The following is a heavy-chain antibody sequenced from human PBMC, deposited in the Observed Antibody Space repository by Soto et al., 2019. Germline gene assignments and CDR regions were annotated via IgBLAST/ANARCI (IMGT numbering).Heavy chain of an antibody. CDR3: ARVFDT. CDR2: ISYDGSNK. CDR1: GCTFSNYA. Sequence: QVQLVESGGGVAQPGRSLRLSCKASGCTFSNYAIDWVRQAPGKGLEWVALISYDGSNKYYADSVKGRFTISRDNSKNTLYLQMHSLRAEDTAVYYCARVFDTWGQGTLVSVSS. V-gene: IGHV3-30-3*01. J-gene: IGHJ5*02.